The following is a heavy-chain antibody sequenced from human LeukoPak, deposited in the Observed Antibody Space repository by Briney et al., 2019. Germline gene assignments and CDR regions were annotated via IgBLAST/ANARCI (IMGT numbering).Heavy chain of an antibody. Sequence: PSQTLSLTCAVSGGSISSGGYSWSWIRQPPGKGLEWIGYIYHSGSTYYNPSLKSRVTISVDRSKNQFSLKLSSVTAADTAVYYCASVLSVYFGVEKESMDVWGQGTTVTVSS. CDR2: IYHSGST. J-gene: IGHJ6*02. D-gene: IGHD3-3*01. CDR3: ASVLSVYFGVEKESMDV. V-gene: IGHV4-30-2*01. CDR1: GGSISSGGYS.